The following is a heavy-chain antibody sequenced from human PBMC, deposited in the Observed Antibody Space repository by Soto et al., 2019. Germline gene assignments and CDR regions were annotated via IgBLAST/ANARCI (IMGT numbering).Heavy chain of an antibody. CDR2: IIPIFGTA. CDR1: GGTFSSYG. V-gene: IGHV1-69*01. J-gene: IGHJ6*02. D-gene: IGHD2-2*01. CDR3: ARGTSSSTAATF. Sequence: QVQLVQSGAEVKKPGSSVKVSCKASGGTFSSYGISWVRQAPGHGLEWMGGIIPIFGTAHYAQQFQDRVTISADESTSTVYMELHSLRSEDTAVYYCARGTSSSTAATFWGQGTTVTVSS.